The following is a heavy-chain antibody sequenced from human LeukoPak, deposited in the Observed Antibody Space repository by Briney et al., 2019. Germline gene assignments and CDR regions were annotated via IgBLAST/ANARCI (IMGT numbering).Heavy chain of an antibody. CDR2: ISWNSVNI. CDR1: GFTFDDYA. D-gene: IGHD2-2*01. V-gene: IGHV3-9*01. CDR3: AKATRSYSSRPPDY. J-gene: IGHJ4*02. Sequence: GGSPRLSCAVSGFTFDDYAMHWVRQVPGKGLEWVSGISWNSVNIGYADSVKGRFTISRDNAKNSLYLQMNNLRIEDTALYYCAKATRSYSSRPPDYWGQGTLVTVSS.